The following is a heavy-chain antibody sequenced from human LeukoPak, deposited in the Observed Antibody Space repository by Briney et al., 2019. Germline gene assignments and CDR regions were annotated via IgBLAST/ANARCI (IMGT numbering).Heavy chain of an antibody. V-gene: IGHV3-74*01. Sequence: GGSLRLSCAASGLTFSSYWMHWVRQAPGKGLVWVSRINTDGSSTSYADSVKGRFTISRDNAKNTLYLQVNSLRAEDTAVYYCATSYRGKYRAFDTWGQGTMVTVSS. CDR1: GLTFSSYW. J-gene: IGHJ3*02. CDR2: INTDGSST. CDR3: ATSYRGKYRAFDT. D-gene: IGHD1-26*01.